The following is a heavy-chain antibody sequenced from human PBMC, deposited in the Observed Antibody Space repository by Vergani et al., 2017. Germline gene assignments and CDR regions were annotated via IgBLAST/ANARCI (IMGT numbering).Heavy chain of an antibody. D-gene: IGHD3-10*01. CDR3: ARDPETMVRGADYYYYSVDV. CDR2: IIPILGIA. V-gene: IGHV1-69*08. Sequence: QVQLVQSGAEVKKPGSSVKVSCKASGGTFSSYTISWVRQAPGQGLEWMGRIIPILGIANYAQKFQGRVTITADKSTSTAYMELSSLRSEDTAVYYCARDPETMVRGADYYYYSVDVWGQGTTVTVSS. J-gene: IGHJ6*02. CDR1: GGTFSSYT.